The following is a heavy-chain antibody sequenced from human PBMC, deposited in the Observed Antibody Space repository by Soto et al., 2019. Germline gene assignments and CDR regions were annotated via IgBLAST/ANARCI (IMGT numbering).Heavy chain of an antibody. Sequence: QVQLVQSGAEVKKPGSSVKVSCKASGGTFSSYAISWVRQAPGQGLEWMGGIIPIFGTANYAQKFQGRVTMTADESTSTAYMKLSSLRSEDTAVYYCARDRGYCGGDCYGLLAHWGQGTLVTVSS. CDR1: GGTFSSYA. J-gene: IGHJ4*02. V-gene: IGHV1-69*12. CDR3: ARDRGYCGGDCYGLLAH. D-gene: IGHD2-21*02. CDR2: IIPIFGTA.